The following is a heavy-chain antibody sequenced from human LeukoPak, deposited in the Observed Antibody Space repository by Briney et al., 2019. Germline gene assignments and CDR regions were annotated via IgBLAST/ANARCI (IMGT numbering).Heavy chain of an antibody. J-gene: IGHJ6*03. CDR2: MSVSGRNT. Sequence: GWSLSLSCAASGSSFSTYAMHWVRQAPGKGLEYVSGMSVSGRNTYYANSVKGRFTVSRDNSKNTLYLQMGGLRAEDTAVYYCARDHLSMVRGVIIAYYFYYMDVWGKGTTVTVSS. CDR1: GSSFSTYA. CDR3: ARDHLSMVRGVIIAYYFYYMDV. D-gene: IGHD3-10*01. V-gene: IGHV3-64*01.